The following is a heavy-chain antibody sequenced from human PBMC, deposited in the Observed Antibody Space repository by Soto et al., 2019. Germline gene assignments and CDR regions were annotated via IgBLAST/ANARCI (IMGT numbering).Heavy chain of an antibody. J-gene: IGHJ4*01. V-gene: IGHV4-31*03. CDR3: ARESYSVGRAVDI. CDR1: GGSINSDGYS. Sequence: QVHLQESGPGLVKPSQTLSLTCTVSGGSINSDGYSWSWIRQHPEKGLEWIGYIHYSGATYYNPSLKSRLTISVDTSKNQFSLQLTSVIAADTALYYCARESYSVGRAVDIWGHGTLVTVSS. CDR2: IHYSGAT. D-gene: IGHD5-18*01.